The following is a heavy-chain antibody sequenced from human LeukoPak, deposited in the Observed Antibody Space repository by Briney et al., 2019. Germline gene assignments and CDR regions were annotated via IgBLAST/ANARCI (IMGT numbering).Heavy chain of an antibody. CDR1: GYTFTGYY. CDR3: ATSLFNDYGDYLGPSGY. V-gene: IGHV1-2*02. CDR2: INPNSGGT. Sequence: ASVKVSCKASGYTFTGYYMHWVRQAPGQGLEWMGWINPNSGGTDYAQKFQGRVTMTRDTSISTAYMELSRLRSDDTAVYYCATSLFNDYGDYLGPSGYWGQGTLVTVSS. D-gene: IGHD4-17*01. J-gene: IGHJ4*02.